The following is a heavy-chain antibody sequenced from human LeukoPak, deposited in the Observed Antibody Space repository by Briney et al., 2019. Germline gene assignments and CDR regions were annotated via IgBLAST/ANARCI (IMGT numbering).Heavy chain of an antibody. CDR1: GGSISSGSYY. V-gene: IGHV4-61*02. D-gene: IGHD6-13*01. CDR2: ISTSGTT. CDR3: ARVSREYSGSQQLDY. Sequence: SQTLSLTCTVSGGSISSGSYYWSWIRQPAGKGLEWIGRISTSGTTNYDPSLKSRVTISVDTSKNHFSLKLSSVTAADTAVYYCARVSREYSGSQQLDYWGQGTLVTVSS. J-gene: IGHJ4*02.